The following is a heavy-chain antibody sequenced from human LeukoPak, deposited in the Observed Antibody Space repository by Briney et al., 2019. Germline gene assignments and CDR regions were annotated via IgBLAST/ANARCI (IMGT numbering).Heavy chain of an antibody. CDR1: GFTFSSYE. CDR3: ARDQFSRNSGYDQDSDY. Sequence: GGSLRLSCAASGFTFSSYEMNWVRQAPGKGLEWVSSISSSSSYIYYADSVKGRFTISRDNAKNSLYLQMNSLRAEDTAVYYCARDQFSRNSGYDQDSDYWGQGTLVTVSS. CDR2: ISSSSSYI. V-gene: IGHV3-21*01. J-gene: IGHJ4*02. D-gene: IGHD5-12*01.